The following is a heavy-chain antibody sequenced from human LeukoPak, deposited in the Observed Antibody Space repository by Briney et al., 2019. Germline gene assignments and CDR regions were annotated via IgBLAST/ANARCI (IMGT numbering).Heavy chain of an antibody. J-gene: IGHJ4*02. CDR2: ISYDGSNK. CDR1: GFTFSRYG. CDR3: AKDQRPMITFGGVIAD. Sequence: PGGSLRPSCAASGFTFSRYGMHWVRQAPGKGLEWVALISYDGSNKYYADSVKGRFTISRDNSKNTLYLQMNSLRAEDTAVYYCAKDQRPMITFGGVIADWGQGTLVTVSS. V-gene: IGHV3-30*18. D-gene: IGHD3-16*02.